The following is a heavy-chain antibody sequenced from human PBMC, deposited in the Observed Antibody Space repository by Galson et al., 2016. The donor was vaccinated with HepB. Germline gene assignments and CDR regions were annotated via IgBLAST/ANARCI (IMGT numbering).Heavy chain of an antibody. CDR1: GFTFSYFG. D-gene: IGHD3-10*01. V-gene: IGHV3-33*01. CDR2: IWSDGSNT. J-gene: IGHJ6*02. Sequence: SLRLSCAASGFTFSYFGMQWARQAPGKGLEWVAIIWSDGSNTYYADSVKGRFTISRDNSKNTLYLEMNSLRAEDTAMDYCATSGASGFGEYLSSAMDVWGQGTTVTVTS. CDR3: ATSGASGFGEYLSSAMDV.